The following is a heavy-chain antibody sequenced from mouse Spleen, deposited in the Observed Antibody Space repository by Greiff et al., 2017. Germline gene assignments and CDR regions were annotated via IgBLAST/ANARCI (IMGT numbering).Heavy chain of an antibody. CDR1: GYSITSDYA. CDR3: AKLGRGYFDY. Sequence: EVQLVESGPGLVKPSQSLSLTCTVTGYSITSDYAWNWIRQFPGNKLEWMGYISYSGSTSYNPSLKSRISITRDTSKNQFFLQLNSVTTEDTATYYCAKLGRGYFDYWGQGTTLTVSS. CDR2: ISYSGST. D-gene: IGHD4-1*01. J-gene: IGHJ2*01. V-gene: IGHV3-2*02.